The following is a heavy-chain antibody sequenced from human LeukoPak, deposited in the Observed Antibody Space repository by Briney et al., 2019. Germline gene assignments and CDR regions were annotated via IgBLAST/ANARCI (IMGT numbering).Heavy chain of an antibody. CDR2: INPNSGGT. CDR3: ARGEGYYYDSSGYYLFDY. V-gene: IGHV1-2*06. D-gene: IGHD3-22*01. Sequence: ASVKVSCKASGYTFTGYYMHWVRQAPGQGLEWMGRINPNSGGTNYAQKFQGRVTMTRDTSVSTAYMELSRLRSDDTAVYYCARGEGYYYDSSGYYLFDYWGQGTLVTVSS. CDR1: GYTFTGYY. J-gene: IGHJ4*02.